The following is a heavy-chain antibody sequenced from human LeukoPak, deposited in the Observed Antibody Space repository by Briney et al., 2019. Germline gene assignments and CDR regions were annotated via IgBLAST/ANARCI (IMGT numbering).Heavy chain of an antibody. J-gene: IGHJ4*02. D-gene: IGHD3-3*01. CDR3: ARDRNTDFWSGYYTNYFDY. Sequence: GGSLRLSCAASGFTVSSNYMSWVRQAPGKGLEWVSVIYSGGSTYYADSVKGRFTISRDNAKNSLYLQMNSLRAEDTAVYYCARDRNTDFWSGYYTNYFDYWGQGTLVTVSS. CDR1: GFTVSSNY. CDR2: IYSGGST. V-gene: IGHV3-53*01.